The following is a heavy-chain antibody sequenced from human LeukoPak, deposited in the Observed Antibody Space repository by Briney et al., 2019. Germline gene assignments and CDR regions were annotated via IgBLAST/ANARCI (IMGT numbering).Heavy chain of an antibody. V-gene: IGHV6-1*01. Sequence: SQTLSLTCAISGDSVSSYTANWNWIRRSPSRGLEWLGRTYYRSKWYHDYAVSVKSRITINPDTSKNQFSLQLNSVTPEDTAVYYCARVSRGRARTGEPTFYFDYWGQGALVTVSS. J-gene: IGHJ4*02. D-gene: IGHD7-27*01. CDR1: GDSVSSYTAN. CDR2: TYYRSKWYH. CDR3: ARVSRGRARTGEPTFYFDY.